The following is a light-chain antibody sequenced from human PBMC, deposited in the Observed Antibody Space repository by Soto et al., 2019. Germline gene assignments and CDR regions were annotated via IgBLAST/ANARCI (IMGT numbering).Light chain of an antibody. V-gene: IGKV3-20*01. CDR1: QSINSNY. CDR3: QQYADSLYT. Sequence: EIVLTQSPGTLSLSPGERATLFCRASQSINSNYFAWFQQKPGQAPRLLVYAASSRATGISDRFSGSGSGTDFTLTISRLEPEDFAVYYCQQYADSLYTFGQGTKLEIK. J-gene: IGKJ2*01. CDR2: AAS.